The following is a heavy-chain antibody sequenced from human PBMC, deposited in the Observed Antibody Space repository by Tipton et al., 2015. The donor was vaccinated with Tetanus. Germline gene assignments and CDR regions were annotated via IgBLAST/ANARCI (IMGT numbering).Heavy chain of an antibody. CDR2: VYSTATT. J-gene: IGHJ4*02. CDR1: GGSISSGDYY. Sequence: TLSLTCTVSGGSISSGDYYWSWIRRPPGKGPEWIGYVYSTATTYYNPSLKSRVTISVDTSKNQFSLKLTTVTAADTAVYYCARGEAYGDYPAMYFFDNWGQRTLLTVSS. D-gene: IGHD4-17*01. V-gene: IGHV4-30-4*01. CDR3: ARGEAYGDYPAMYFFDN.